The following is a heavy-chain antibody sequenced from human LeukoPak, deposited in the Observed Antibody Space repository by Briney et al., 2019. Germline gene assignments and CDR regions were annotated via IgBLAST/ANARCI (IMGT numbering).Heavy chain of an antibody. CDR2: IYSPGT. CDR1: AGSINSGDYY. CDR3: ARGIGTSYDSSRDAFDI. V-gene: IGHV4-61*02. D-gene: IGHD3-22*01. J-gene: IGHJ3*02. Sequence: SQTLSLTCTVSAGSINSGDYYWSWIRQPAGKGLEWIGRIYSPGTNYNYNPSLKSRVTISIDTSRNQFSLKLTSVTAADTAVYYCARGIGTSYDSSRDAFDIWGQGTMVTVSS.